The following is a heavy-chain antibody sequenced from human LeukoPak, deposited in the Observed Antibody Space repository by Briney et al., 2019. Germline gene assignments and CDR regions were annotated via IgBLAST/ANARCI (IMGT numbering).Heavy chain of an antibody. Sequence: SETLSLTCTVSGGSISSGDYYWSWIRQPPGKGLEWIGYIYYSGSTYYNPSLKSRVTISVDTSKNQFSLKLSSVTAADTAVYYCARDNGYYDSSGYYYWFDPWGQGTLVTVSS. CDR1: GGSISSGDYY. V-gene: IGHV4-30-4*01. J-gene: IGHJ5*02. CDR3: ARDNGYYDSSGYYYWFDP. CDR2: IYYSGST. D-gene: IGHD3-22*01.